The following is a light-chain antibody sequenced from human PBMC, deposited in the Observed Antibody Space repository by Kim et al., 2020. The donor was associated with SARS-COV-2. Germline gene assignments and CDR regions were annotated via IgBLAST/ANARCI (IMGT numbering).Light chain of an antibody. V-gene: IGLV3-19*01. CDR3: NYRYNSGDHVI. J-gene: IGLJ2*01. Sequence: ALRQQVRITCQGDSLRTYYASWYQQRPGQAPILVIYGKNKRPSGITDRFSGSSSGNTASLTVTGAQAVDEDDYYCNYRYNSGDHVIFGGGTQLTVL. CDR2: GKN. CDR1: SLRTYY.